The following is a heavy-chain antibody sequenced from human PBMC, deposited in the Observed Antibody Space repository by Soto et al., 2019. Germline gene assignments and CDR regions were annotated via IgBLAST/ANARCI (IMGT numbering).Heavy chain of an antibody. CDR1: GFNFNRYW. J-gene: IGHJ4*02. V-gene: IGHV3-7*01. D-gene: IGHD3-9*01. Sequence: AGGSLRLSCAASGFNFNRYWMSWVRQAPGKGLEWVATIKEDGSEKDYVDSVKGRFTISRDNAKNSLYLQMNSLRAEDTAKYYCARINPGCYDYFDYWGQGTLVTVSS. CDR3: ARINPGCYDYFDY. CDR2: IKEDGSEK.